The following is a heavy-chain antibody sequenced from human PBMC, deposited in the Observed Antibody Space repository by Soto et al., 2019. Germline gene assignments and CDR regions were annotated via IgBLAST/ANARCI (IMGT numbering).Heavy chain of an antibody. J-gene: IGHJ3*02. CDR3: ARDVGSSSWNAIDI. V-gene: IGHV3-33*01. CDR1: GFTFSTYL. D-gene: IGHD6-13*01. CDR2: IYSDGATE. Sequence: QVQLVESGGGVVQPGESLRLSCAASGFTFSTYLMHWVRQAPGKGLEWVAVIYSDGATEYYGDSVKGRFIISRDNSRSTLYVQMNDLRVEDTAVYFCARDVGSSSWNAIDIWCKGTMVSVSS.